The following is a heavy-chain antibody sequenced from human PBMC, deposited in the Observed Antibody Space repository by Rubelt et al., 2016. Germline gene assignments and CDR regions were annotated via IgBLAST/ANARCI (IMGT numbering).Heavy chain of an antibody. D-gene: IGHD6-13*01. CDR3: ARELRAAANYRTGLDI. CDR2: MSSSGSYT. Sequence: EVQLVESGGGLVQPGGSLRLSCAASGFRFSSNGMSWVRQAPGKGLEWVSYMSSSGSYTNYADSVKGRFTISRDNAKNSLYLQMNSLRAEDTAVYYCARELRAAANYRTGLDIWGQGTMVTVSS. CDR1: GFRFSSNG. J-gene: IGHJ3*02. V-gene: IGHV3-21*04.